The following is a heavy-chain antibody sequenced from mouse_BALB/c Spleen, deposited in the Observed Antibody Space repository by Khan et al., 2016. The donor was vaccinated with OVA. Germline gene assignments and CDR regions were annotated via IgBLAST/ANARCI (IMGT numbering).Heavy chain of an antibody. V-gene: IGHV1S136*01. Sequence: VQLKQSGPELLKPGASVKMSCKASGYTFTSYVMHWVKQKPGQGLEWIGYIYPFNDDSKYSEKFKGKATLTSDKSSNTAYMELSSLTSEDSAVYYCATQGSTYSWFAYWGQGTLVTVSA. CDR3: ATQGSTYSWFAY. D-gene: IGHD1-1*01. J-gene: IGHJ3*01. CDR2: IYPFNDDS. CDR1: GYTFTSYV.